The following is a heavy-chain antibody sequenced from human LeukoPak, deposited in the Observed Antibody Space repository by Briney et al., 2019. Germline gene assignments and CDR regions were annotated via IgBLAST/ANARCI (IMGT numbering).Heavy chain of an antibody. CDR1: GGTFSSYA. CDR2: IIPIFGTA. Sequence: ASVKVSCKAPGGTFSSYAISWVRQAPGQGLEWMGGIIPIFGTANCAQKFQGRVTITADESTSTAYMELSSLRSEDTAVYYCARSPSSSWYYYYYYMDVWGKGTTVTISS. J-gene: IGHJ6*03. V-gene: IGHV1-69*13. CDR3: ARSPSSSWYYYYYYMDV. D-gene: IGHD6-13*01.